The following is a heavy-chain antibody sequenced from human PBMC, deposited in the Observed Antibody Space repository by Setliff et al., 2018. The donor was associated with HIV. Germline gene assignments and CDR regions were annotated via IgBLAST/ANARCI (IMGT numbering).Heavy chain of an antibody. CDR1: GFTFNTYA. J-gene: IGHJ4*02. Sequence: GGSLRLSCAASGFTFNTYAMSWVRQMPGKGLEWMGIIRPADSDTRVNPSFQGQVTISADKSINIAYLQWGSLKASDTAMYYCARHLIPGDPRYSSSWYYWGQGTLVTVSS. D-gene: IGHD6-13*01. V-gene: IGHV5-51*01. CDR3: ARHLIPGDPRYSSSWYY. CDR2: IRPADSDT.